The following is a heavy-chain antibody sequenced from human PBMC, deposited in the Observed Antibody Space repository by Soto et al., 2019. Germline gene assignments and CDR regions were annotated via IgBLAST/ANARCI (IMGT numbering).Heavy chain of an antibody. D-gene: IGHD3-10*01. CDR2: IYYSGST. CDR1: GGSISSGGYY. V-gene: IGHV4-31*03. CDR3: ARDYYCSGSSFDY. Sequence: SETLSLTCTVSGGSISSGGYYWSWIRQHPGKSLEWIGYIYYSGSTYYNPSLKSRVTISVDTSKTQFTLTLSSVTAADTAVYYCARDYYCSGSSFDYWGQGTLVTVSS. J-gene: IGHJ4*02.